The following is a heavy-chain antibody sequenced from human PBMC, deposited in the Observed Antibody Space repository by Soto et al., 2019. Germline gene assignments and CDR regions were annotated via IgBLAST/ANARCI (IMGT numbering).Heavy chain of an antibody. CDR2: IYYSGST. V-gene: IGHV4-31*03. J-gene: IGHJ4*02. Sequence: SETLSLTCTVSGGSISSGGYYWCWIRQHPGKGLEWIGYIYYSGSTYYNPSLKSRVTISVNTSKNQFSLKLSSVTAADTAVHYCASSSGQLLYSFDYWGQGTLVTVSS. D-gene: IGHD2-2*01. CDR3: ASSSGQLLYSFDY. CDR1: GGSISSGGYY.